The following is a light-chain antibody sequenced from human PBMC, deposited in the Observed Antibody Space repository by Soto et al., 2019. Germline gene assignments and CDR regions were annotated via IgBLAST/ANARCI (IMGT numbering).Light chain of an antibody. V-gene: IGLV4-69*01. CDR2: LNSDGSH. Sequence: QPVLTQSPSASASLGASVKLTCTLSSGHSSYAIAWHQQQPEKGPRYLRKLNSDGSHSKGDGIPDRFSGSSSGAERYLTIASHQSEDEADYYCQTWGTGIVVFGGGTKLTVL. CDR3: QTWGTGIVV. J-gene: IGLJ2*01. CDR1: SGHSSYA.